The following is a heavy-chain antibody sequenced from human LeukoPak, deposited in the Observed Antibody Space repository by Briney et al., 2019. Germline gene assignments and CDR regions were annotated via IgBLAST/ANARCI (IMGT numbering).Heavy chain of an antibody. CDR3: AKVYYDSSGYFDY. Sequence: GASLRLSCAASGFTFSSYAMSWVRQAPGKGLEWVSAISGSGGSTYYADSVKGRFTISRDNSKNTLYLQMNSLRAEDTAVYYCAKVYYDSSGYFDYWDQGTLVTVSS. J-gene: IGHJ4*02. V-gene: IGHV3-23*01. CDR2: ISGSGGST. CDR1: GFTFSSYA. D-gene: IGHD3-22*01.